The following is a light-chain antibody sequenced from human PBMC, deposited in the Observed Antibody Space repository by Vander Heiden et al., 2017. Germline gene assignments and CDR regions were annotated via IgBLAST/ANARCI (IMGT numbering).Light chain of an antibody. CDR2: AAS. V-gene: IGKV3-15*01. CDR1: QDISSN. CDR3: QQYNNWPRT. J-gene: IGKJ2*01. Sequence: DIVIPQSPATLSVSPGERATLSCGASQDISSNLAWYQQKPGQAPRLLIYAASTRATGIPDRFSGSGSGTEFTLTISSLQSEDFAVYYCQQYNNWPRTFGQGTKLEIK.